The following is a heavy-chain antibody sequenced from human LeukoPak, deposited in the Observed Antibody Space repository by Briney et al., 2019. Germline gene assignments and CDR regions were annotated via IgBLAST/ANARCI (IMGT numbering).Heavy chain of an antibody. CDR1: GFTFSSYA. D-gene: IGHD6-13*01. V-gene: IGHV3-23*01. J-gene: IGHJ4*02. Sequence: GGSLRLSCAASGFTFSSYAMSWVRQAPGKGLEWVSAISGSGGSTYYADSVKGRFTISRDNSNNTLYLQMNSLRAEDTAVYYCAKDSKQQPVGFYFDYWGQGTLVTVSS. CDR2: ISGSGGST. CDR3: AKDSKQQPVGFYFDY.